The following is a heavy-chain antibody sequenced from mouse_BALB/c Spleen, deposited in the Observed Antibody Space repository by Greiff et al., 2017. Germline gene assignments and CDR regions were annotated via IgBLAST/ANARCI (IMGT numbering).Heavy chain of an antibody. CDR2: ISNGGGST. Sequence: EVKLMESGGGLVQPGGSLKLSCAASGFTFSSYTMSWVRQTPEKRLEWVAYISNGGGSTYYPDTVKGRFTISRDNAKNTLYLQMSSLKSEDTAMYYCARQKSYYFDYWGQGTTLTVSS. J-gene: IGHJ2*01. CDR1: GFTFSSYT. CDR3: ARQKSYYFDY. V-gene: IGHV5-12-2*01.